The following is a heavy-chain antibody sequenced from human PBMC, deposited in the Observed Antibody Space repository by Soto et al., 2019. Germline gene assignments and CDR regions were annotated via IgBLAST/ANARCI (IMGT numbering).Heavy chain of an antibody. D-gene: IGHD3-22*01. CDR2: IYYSGST. CDR3: AREGVTGYYSLDY. Sequence: QVQLQESGPGLVKPSQTLSLTCTVSGGSISSGDYYWSWIRQPPGKGLEWIGYIYYSGSTYYIPSLNSRVTISVDTSKNQFSLKLSSVTAADPAVYYCAREGVTGYYSLDYWGQGTLVTVSS. CDR1: GGSISSGDYY. V-gene: IGHV4-30-4*01. J-gene: IGHJ4*02.